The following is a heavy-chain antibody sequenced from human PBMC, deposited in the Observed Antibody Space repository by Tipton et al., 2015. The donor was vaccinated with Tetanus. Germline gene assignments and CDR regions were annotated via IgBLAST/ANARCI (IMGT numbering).Heavy chain of an antibody. Sequence: LRLSCTVSGGSINSGGHFWTWIRQRTGKGLEWIGHIRDNGNSYANPSLSGRVTMSVDTSKNQFSLNLTSMSVADTATYYCARGSDIVVVPGVTRADWFDPWGQGTLVTVSS. CDR1: GGSINSGGHF. D-gene: IGHD2-2*01. J-gene: IGHJ5*02. CDR3: ARGSDIVVVPGVTRADWFDP. CDR2: IRDNGNS. V-gene: IGHV4-31*02.